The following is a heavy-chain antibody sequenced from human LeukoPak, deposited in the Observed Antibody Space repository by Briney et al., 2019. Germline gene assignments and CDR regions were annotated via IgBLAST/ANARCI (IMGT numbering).Heavy chain of an antibody. D-gene: IGHD5/OR15-5a*01. V-gene: IGHV1-2*02. CDR3: ARGRGGVNDSPADY. Sequence: ASVKVSCKASGYTFNDYFIHWVRQAPGQGLEWMGWINSNSGGTKYPQKFQGRVTMARDTSISIAYMELSSLRSDDTAIYYCARGRGGVNDSPADYWGQGTLVTVSS. J-gene: IGHJ4*02. CDR2: INSNSGGT. CDR1: GYTFNDYF.